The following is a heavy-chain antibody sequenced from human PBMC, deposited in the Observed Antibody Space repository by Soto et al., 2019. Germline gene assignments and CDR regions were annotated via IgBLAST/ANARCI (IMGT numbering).Heavy chain of an antibody. CDR2: INHSGST. V-gene: IGHV4-34*01. CDR1: GGSFSGYY. D-gene: IGHD3-10*01. J-gene: IGHJ5*02. CDR3: ARGVSMVRGVISWFGP. Sequence: SETLSLTCAVYGGSFSGYYWSWIRQPPRKGLEWIGEINHSGSTNYNPSLKSRVTISVDTSKNQFSLKLSSVPAADTAVYYCARGVSMVRGVISWFGPWGQGTLVTVSS.